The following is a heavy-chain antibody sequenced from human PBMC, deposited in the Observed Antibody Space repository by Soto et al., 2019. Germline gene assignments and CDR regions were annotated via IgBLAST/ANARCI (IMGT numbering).Heavy chain of an antibody. J-gene: IGHJ4*02. V-gene: IGHV4-30-4*01. CDR1: GASISSAAYH. CDR3: ARDRSNSPDYFDC. Sequence: PSESLSLTCTVSGASISSAAYHWSWLRQPPGKGLEWIGHIYYTGRTSYNPSLKSRVTISIDTSKKHFSLNLNSVTAADTAVYYCARDRSNSPDYFDCWGQGTLVTVSS. CDR2: IYYTGRT. D-gene: IGHD6-6*01.